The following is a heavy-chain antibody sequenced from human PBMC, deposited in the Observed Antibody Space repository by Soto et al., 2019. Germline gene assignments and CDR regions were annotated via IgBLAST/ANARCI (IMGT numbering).Heavy chain of an antibody. CDR2: ISSSCSTI. CDR1: GFTSSSYE. V-gene: IGHV3-48*03. D-gene: IGHD3-3*01. CDR3: AKVWSGYFGQRWDY. Sequence: PGGSLRLSCASFGFTSSSYEMDWVRQAPGKGLELVSYISSSCSTIYYSYSLKGRLTISRDNAKNSLYLQMNSLRAEDTAVYYCAKVWSGYFGQRWDYWGQGTLVTVSS. J-gene: IGHJ4*02.